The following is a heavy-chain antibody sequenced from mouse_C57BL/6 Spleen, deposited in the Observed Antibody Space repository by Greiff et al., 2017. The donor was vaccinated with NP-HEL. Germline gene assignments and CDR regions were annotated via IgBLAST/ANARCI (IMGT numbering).Heavy chain of an antibody. Sequence: EVQRVESEGGLVQPGSSMKLSCTASGFTFSDYYMAWVRQVPEKGLEWVANINYDGSSTYYLDSLKSRFIISRDNAKNILYLQMSSLKSEDTATYYCARGSSRSYWYFDVWGTGTTVTVSS. CDR1: GFTFSDYY. V-gene: IGHV5-16*01. CDR3: ARGSSRSYWYFDV. CDR2: INYDGSST. D-gene: IGHD1-1*01. J-gene: IGHJ1*03.